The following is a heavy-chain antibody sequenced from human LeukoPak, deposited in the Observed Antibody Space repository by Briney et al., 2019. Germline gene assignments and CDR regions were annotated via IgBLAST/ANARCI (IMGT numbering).Heavy chain of an antibody. CDR1: GYTCTGYY. J-gene: IGHJ4*02. V-gene: IGHV1-2*02. CDR3: AVRGEQQPYYFDY. Sequence: GASVKVSCKASGYTCTGYYMHWVRQAPGQGLEWMGWINPNSGGTNYAQKFQGRVTMTRDTSISTAYMELSRLRSDDTAVYYCAVRGEQQPYYFDYWGQGTLVTVSS. D-gene: IGHD6-13*01. CDR2: INPNSGGT.